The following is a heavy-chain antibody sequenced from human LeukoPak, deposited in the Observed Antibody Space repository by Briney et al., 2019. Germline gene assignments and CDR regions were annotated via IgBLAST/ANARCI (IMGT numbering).Heavy chain of an antibody. J-gene: IGHJ4*02. V-gene: IGHV4-4*07. CDR3: AREGPYYYDSSGYDY. CDR2: IYTSGST. Sequence: SETLSLTCTVSGGSISSYYWSWIRQPAGKGLEWIGRIYTSGSTNYNPSLKSRVTISVDTSKNQFSLRLSSVTAADTAVYYCAREGPYYYDSSGYDYWGQGTLDTVSS. CDR1: GGSISSYY. D-gene: IGHD3-22*01.